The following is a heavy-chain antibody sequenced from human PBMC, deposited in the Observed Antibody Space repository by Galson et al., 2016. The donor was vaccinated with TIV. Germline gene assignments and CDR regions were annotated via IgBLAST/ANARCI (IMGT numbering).Heavy chain of an antibody. CDR2: IKDTGVTT. Sequence: SVKVSCKASGYTFTSYHLHWVRQAPGQGLEWMGIIKDTGVTTTYPQRFQGRLIITRDTSTTTVYMELSSLRSEDTAVYYCAREMPATFFFDYWGQGTLVTVSS. CDR1: GYTFTSYH. D-gene: IGHD2-2*01. V-gene: IGHV1-46*01. CDR3: AREMPATFFFDY. J-gene: IGHJ4*02.